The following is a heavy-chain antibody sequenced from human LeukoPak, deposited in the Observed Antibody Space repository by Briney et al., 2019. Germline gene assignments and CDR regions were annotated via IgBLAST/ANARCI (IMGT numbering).Heavy chain of an antibody. CDR1: GGSISSYY. J-gene: IGHJ5*02. Sequence: SETLSLTCTVSGGSISSYYWSWIRQPPGKGLEWIGYIYYSGSTNYNPSLKSRVTISVDTSKNQFSLKLSSVTAADTAVYYCARETAAAAHDPWGQGTLVTVSS. CDR2: IYYSGST. D-gene: IGHD2-2*01. V-gene: IGHV4-59*01. CDR3: ARETAAAAHDP.